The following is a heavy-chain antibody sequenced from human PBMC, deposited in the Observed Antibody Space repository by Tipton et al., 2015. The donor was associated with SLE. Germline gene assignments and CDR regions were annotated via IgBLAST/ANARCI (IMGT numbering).Heavy chain of an antibody. CDR3: ASEGTRQLMRY. Sequence: SLRLSCAASGFTLSACWMHWVRQVPGKGLVWLARISGDGDSTIYADSVKGRFTISRDNSKNTLYLQMNSLRAEDTAVYYCASEGTRQLMRYWGQGTLVTVSS. CDR2: ISGDGDST. J-gene: IGHJ4*02. CDR1: GFTLSACW. V-gene: IGHV3-74*01. D-gene: IGHD4-11*01.